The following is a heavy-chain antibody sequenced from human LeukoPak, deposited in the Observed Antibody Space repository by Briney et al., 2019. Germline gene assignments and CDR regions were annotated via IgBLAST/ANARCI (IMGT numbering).Heavy chain of an antibody. D-gene: IGHD3-3*01. CDR2: ISGSSSHT. V-gene: IGHV3-23*01. CDR1: GFPFSIYA. Sequence: GGSLRLSCAASGFPFSIYAMSWVRQAPGRGLEWVSGISGSSSHTLDADSVRGRFTISRDNTRNTLYLHMNSLTAEDTALYYCAKEHDYSNAAPEWGFDSWGQGTLVTVSS. CDR3: AKEHDYSNAAPEWGFDS. J-gene: IGHJ4*02.